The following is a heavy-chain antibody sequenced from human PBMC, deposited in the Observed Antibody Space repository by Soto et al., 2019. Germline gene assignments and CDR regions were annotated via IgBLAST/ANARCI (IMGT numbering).Heavy chain of an antibody. CDR1: GGSISSSNW. CDR2: IYHSGST. Sequence: SETLSLTCAVSGGSISSSNWWSWVRQPPGKGLEWIGEIYHSGSTDYNPSLKSRVTISVDKSKNQFSLKLSSVTAADTAVYYCASSRLYYYYGMAVWGQGTTVTVSS. V-gene: IGHV4-4*02. CDR3: ASSRLYYYYGMAV. J-gene: IGHJ6*02.